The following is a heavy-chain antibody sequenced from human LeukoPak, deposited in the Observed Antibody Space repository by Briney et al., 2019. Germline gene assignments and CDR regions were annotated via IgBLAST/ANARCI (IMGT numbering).Heavy chain of an antibody. Sequence: ASVKVSCKASGGTSNSHAISWVRQAPGQGLEWMGRIIPNLGTTNRAQNFQDRVTLTADESTNTAHMELTSLTSDDTAVYYCATTNDGGGYQWGDFFDFWGQGTLVTVSS. CDR1: GGTSNSHA. V-gene: IGHV1-69*11. CDR3: ATTNDGGGYQWGDFFDF. CDR2: IIPNLGTT. J-gene: IGHJ4*02. D-gene: IGHD3-22*01.